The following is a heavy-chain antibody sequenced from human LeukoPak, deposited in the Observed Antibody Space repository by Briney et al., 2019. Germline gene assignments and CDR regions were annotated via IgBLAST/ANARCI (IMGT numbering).Heavy chain of an antibody. CDR2: INPNSGGT. Sequence: ASVKVSCKASGYTFTGYYMHWVRQAPGQGLEWMGWINPNSGGTNYAQKFQGRVTMTRDTSISTAYMEPSRLRSDDTAVYYCARTYSSSWRFDYWGQGTLVTVSS. CDR3: ARTYSSSWRFDY. CDR1: GYTFTGYY. J-gene: IGHJ4*02. V-gene: IGHV1-2*02. D-gene: IGHD6-13*01.